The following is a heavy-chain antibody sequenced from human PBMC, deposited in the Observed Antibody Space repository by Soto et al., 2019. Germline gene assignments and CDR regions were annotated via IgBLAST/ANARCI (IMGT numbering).Heavy chain of an antibody. D-gene: IGHD5-12*01. V-gene: IGHV3-30-3*01. Sequence: PGGSLRLSCAASGFTFSSYAMHWVRQAPGKGLEWVAVISYDGSNKYYADSVKGRFTISRDNSKNTLYLQMNSLRAEDTAVYYCARDQYDYKWDYYYGMDVWGQGTTVTVSS. CDR1: GFTFSSYA. CDR2: ISYDGSNK. CDR3: ARDQYDYKWDYYYGMDV. J-gene: IGHJ6*02.